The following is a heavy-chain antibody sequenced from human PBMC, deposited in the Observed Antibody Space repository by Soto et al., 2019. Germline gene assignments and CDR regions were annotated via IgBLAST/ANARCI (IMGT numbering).Heavy chain of an antibody. CDR1: GFAFGRYW. D-gene: IGHD1-1*01. CDR3: LRDQRHWNEFADQ. J-gene: IGHJ4*02. V-gene: IGHV3-74*01. Sequence: VQLVESGGGLVQPGGSLRLSCAASGFAFGRYWRHWVRQAPGKGLVWVSRISQDGAIATQADSVKGRFTISRDNAKNTLFLQMNSLRSDDTAVYYCLRDQRHWNEFADQWGQGTLVTVSS. CDR2: ISQDGAIA.